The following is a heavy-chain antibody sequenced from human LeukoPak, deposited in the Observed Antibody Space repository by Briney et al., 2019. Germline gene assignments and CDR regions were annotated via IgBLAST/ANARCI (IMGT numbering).Heavy chain of an antibody. CDR3: ARERSSIAALGILSD. CDR1: GFTVSSNS. D-gene: IGHD6-6*01. V-gene: IGHV3-66*03. J-gene: IGHJ4*02. CDR2: IYSGST. Sequence: GGSLRLSCTVSGFTVSSNSMSWVRQAPGKGLEWVSFIYSGSTHYSDSVKGRFTISRDNSKNTLYLQMGSLRAEDMAVYYCARERSSIAALGILSDWGQGTLVTVSS.